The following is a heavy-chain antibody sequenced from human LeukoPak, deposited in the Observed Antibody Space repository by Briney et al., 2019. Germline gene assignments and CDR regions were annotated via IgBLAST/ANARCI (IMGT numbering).Heavy chain of an antibody. CDR3: ARSARYGARDALDI. CDR2: INHSGST. D-gene: IGHD4/OR15-4a*01. Sequence: SETLSLTCAAYGGSFSGYYWSWIRQPPGKGLEWIGEINHSGSTNYNPSLKSRVTISVDTSKNQFSLKLSSVTAADTAVYYCARSARYGARDALDIWGQGTMVTVSS. V-gene: IGHV4-34*01. J-gene: IGHJ3*02. CDR1: GGSFSGYY.